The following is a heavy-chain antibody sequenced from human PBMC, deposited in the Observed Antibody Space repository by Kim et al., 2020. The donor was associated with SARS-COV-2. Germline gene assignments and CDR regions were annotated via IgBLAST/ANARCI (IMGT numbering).Heavy chain of an antibody. CDR2: FDPEDGET. Sequence: ASVKVSCKVSGYTLTELSMHWVRQAPGKGLEWMGGFDPEDGETIYAQKFQGRVTMTEDTSTDTAYMELSSLRSEDTAVYYCATDSGGMVYYYYGMDVWGQGTTVTVSS. CDR1: GYTLTELS. J-gene: IGHJ6*02. D-gene: IGHD2-15*01. CDR3: ATDSGGMVYYYYGMDV. V-gene: IGHV1-24*01.